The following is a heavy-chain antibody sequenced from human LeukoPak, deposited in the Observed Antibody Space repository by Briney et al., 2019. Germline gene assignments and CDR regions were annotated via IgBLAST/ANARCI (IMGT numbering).Heavy chain of an antibody. CDR1: GFTFRRYA. V-gene: IGHV3-23*01. CDR2: ISGICGSI. Sequence: GGSLRLSCAASGFTFRRYAMSWVRQAPGKGLEWVSGISGICGSIYYADSVNRRFTLSRDNSKNTLYLQINSLRAEDTAVYYCANATFEDDYYCSGSYYLYWGQGTLVTVSS. D-gene: IGHD3-10*01. CDR3: ANATFEDDYYCSGSYYLY. J-gene: IGHJ4*02.